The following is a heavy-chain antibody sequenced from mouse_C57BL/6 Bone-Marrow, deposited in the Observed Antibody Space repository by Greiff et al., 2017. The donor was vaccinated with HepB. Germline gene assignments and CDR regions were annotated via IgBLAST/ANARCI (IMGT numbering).Heavy chain of an antibody. V-gene: IGHV1-81*01. Sequence: VQVVESGAELARPGASVKLSCKASGYTFTSYGISWVKQRTGQGLEWIGEIYPRSGNTYYNEKFKGKATLTADKSSSTAYMELRSLTSEDSAVYFCARGLLLDSSGTGFAYWGQGTLVTVSA. CDR3: ARGLLLDSSGTGFAY. CDR1: GYTFTSYG. D-gene: IGHD3-2*02. CDR2: IYPRSGNT. J-gene: IGHJ3*01.